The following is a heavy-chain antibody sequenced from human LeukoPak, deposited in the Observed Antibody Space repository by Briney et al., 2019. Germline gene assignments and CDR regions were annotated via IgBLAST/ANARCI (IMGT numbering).Heavy chain of an antibody. J-gene: IGHJ5*02. Sequence: GGSLRLSCAASGFTFSSYGMHWVRQAPGKGLDWVAYIWNDASNTYYADSVKGRFSTSRDNSKNTVYLQMNSLIPEDTAVYYCAKRAGSAWSAGAWGQGTLVTVSS. CDR3: AKRAGSAWSAGA. CDR1: GFTFSSYG. V-gene: IGHV3-30*02. CDR2: IWNDASNT. D-gene: IGHD3-10*01.